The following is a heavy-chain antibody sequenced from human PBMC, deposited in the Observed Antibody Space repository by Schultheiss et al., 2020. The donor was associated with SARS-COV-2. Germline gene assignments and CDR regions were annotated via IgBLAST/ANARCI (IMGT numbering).Heavy chain of an antibody. CDR1: GGSISTYY. Sequence: SQTLSLTCAVSGGSISTYYWRWIRQPPGKGLEWIGEINHSGSTNYNPSLKSRVTISVDTSKNQFSLKLSSVTAADTAVYYCASYAYDFWSGYYSYYFDYWGQGTLVTVSS. D-gene: IGHD3-3*01. V-gene: IGHV4-34*01. CDR2: INHSGST. CDR3: ASYAYDFWSGYYSYYFDY. J-gene: IGHJ4*02.